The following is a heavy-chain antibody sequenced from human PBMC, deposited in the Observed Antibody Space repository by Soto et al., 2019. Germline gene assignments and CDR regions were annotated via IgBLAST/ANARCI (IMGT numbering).Heavy chain of an antibody. CDR2: IWYDGSNK. CDR3: ARDHPYYDITYYGMDV. Sequence: QVQLVESGGGVVQPGRSLRLSCAASGFTFSSYGMHWVRQAPGKGLEWVAVIWYDGSNKYYADSVKGRFTISRDNSKNTLYLQMNSLRAEDTAVYYCARDHPYYDITYYGMDVWGQGTTVTVSS. V-gene: IGHV3-30*19. J-gene: IGHJ6*02. D-gene: IGHD3-22*01. CDR1: GFTFSSYG.